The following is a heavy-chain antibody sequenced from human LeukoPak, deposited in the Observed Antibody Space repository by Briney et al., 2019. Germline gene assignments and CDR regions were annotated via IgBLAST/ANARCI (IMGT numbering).Heavy chain of an antibody. CDR1: GFTFATYS. J-gene: IGHJ4*02. D-gene: IGHD6-13*01. V-gene: IGHV3-48*02. Sequence: GGSLRLSCATSGFTFATYSMNWVRQAPGKGLEWVSYISSSSSTIYYADSVKGRFTISRDNAKNSLYLQMNSLRDEDTAVYYCARVFYSSWYVIDYWGQGTLVTVSS. CDR2: ISSSSSTI. CDR3: ARVFYSSWYVIDY.